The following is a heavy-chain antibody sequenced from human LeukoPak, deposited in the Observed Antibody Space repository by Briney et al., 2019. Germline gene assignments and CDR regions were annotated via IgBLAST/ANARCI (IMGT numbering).Heavy chain of an antibody. CDR1: GFSLSTSGMC. CDR3: ARTPLYYYGSGSYHPDY. J-gene: IGHJ4*02. V-gene: IGHV2-70*11. D-gene: IGHD3-10*01. Sequence: SGPALVKPTQTLTLTCTFSGFSLSTSGMCVSWIRQPPGKALEWLARIDWDDDKYYSTSLKTRLTISKDTSKNQVVLTMTNMDPVDTATYYCARTPLYYYGSGSYHPDYWGQGTLVTVSS. CDR2: IDWDDDK.